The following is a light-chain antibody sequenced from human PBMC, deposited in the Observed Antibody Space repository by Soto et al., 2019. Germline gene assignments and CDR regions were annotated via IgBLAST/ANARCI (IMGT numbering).Light chain of an antibody. V-gene: IGKV1-5*01. CDR1: QSISNW. CDR3: QQYNSYSPVT. J-gene: IGKJ1*01. Sequence: DIQMTQSPSTLSASVGDRVTITCRASQSISNWLAWYQQKPGKAPKLLIYGASSLESGVPSRFSGSGSGTEFTLTISSLQPDDFATYSCQQYNSYSPVTFGQGTKVEVK. CDR2: GAS.